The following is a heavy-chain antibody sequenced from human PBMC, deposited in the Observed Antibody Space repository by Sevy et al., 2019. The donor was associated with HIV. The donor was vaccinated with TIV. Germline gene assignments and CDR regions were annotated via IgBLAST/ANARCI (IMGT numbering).Heavy chain of an antibody. Sequence: GGSLRLSCAASGFSLETFWIHWVRQAPGKGLEWGGRIKSNSDGGTADYAATLEGRFTMSRDDSENKLYLQINNLRTEDTAVYYCVTAPRTGYWGQGTLVTVSS. J-gene: IGHJ4*02. CDR2: IKSNSDGGTA. CDR1: GFSLETFW. D-gene: IGHD2-8*02. V-gene: IGHV3-15*01. CDR3: VTAPRTGY.